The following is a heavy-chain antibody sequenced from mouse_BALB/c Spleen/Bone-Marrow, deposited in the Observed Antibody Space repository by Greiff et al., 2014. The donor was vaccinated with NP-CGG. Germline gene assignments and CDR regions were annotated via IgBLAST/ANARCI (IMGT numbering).Heavy chain of an antibody. V-gene: IGHV5-4*02. D-gene: IGHD2-3*01. CDR3: ARGPHDDDMDY. CDR2: ISDGGSYT. J-gene: IGHJ4*01. CDR1: GFTFSDYY. Sequence: DVMLVESGGGLVKPGGSLKLSCAASGFTFSDYYMYWVRQTPEKRLEWVATISDGGSYTYYPDNVKGRFTISRDDVKNNLYLQMSSLKSEDTAMYYCARGPHDDDMDYWGQGTSVTVSS.